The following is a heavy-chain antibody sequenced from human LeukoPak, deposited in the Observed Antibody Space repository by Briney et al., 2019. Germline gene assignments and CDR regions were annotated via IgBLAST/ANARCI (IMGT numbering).Heavy chain of an antibody. CDR2: IYHTGDT. CDR1: SGSFSSGGYY. J-gene: IGHJ5*02. V-gene: IGHV4-31*03. CDR3: ARRNDPWSGPRNWFDP. Sequence: PSETLSLTCTVSSGSFSSGGYYWSWIRQPPGKGLEWIGNIYHTGDTFYNPSLQSRFIISVDTSKNQFSLKVSSVTAADTAIYYCARRNDPWSGPRNWFDPWGQGTLVTVSS. D-gene: IGHD3-3*01.